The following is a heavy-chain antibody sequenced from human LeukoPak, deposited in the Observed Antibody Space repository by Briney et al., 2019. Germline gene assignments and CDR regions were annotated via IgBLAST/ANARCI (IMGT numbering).Heavy chain of an antibody. CDR2: VNSDGSWT. D-gene: IGHD2-2*01. V-gene: IGHV3-74*01. Sequence: GGSLRLSCAASGNYWMHWVRQAPGKGLVWVSHVNSDGSWTTYADSVKGRFTISKDNAKNTVYLQMNNLRAEDTAVYYCVSFYETYWGRGTLVTVSS. J-gene: IGHJ4*02. CDR1: GNYW. CDR3: VSFYETY.